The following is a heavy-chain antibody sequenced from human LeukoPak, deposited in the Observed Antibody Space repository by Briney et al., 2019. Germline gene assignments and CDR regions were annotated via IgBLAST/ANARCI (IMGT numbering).Heavy chain of an antibody. Sequence: GGSLRLSCAASGFTFSSYAMSWVRQAPGKGLEWVSAISGSGGSTYYADSVKGRFTISRDNSKNTLYLQMNSLRAEDTAVYYCAKDRWYCSGGSCSVNYMDVWGKGTTVTISS. CDR2: ISGSGGST. CDR1: GFTFSSYA. D-gene: IGHD2-15*01. CDR3: AKDRWYCSGGSCSVNYMDV. J-gene: IGHJ6*03. V-gene: IGHV3-23*01.